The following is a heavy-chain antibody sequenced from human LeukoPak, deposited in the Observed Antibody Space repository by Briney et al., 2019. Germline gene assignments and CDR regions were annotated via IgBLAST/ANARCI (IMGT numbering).Heavy chain of an antibody. CDR3: ARALPSLES. Sequence: SETLSLTCAVYGGSLSGYYWSWIRQPPGKGLEWIGEINHSGSTNYNPSLKSRVTISVDTSKNQFSLKLSSVTAADTAVYYCARALPSLESWGQGTLVTVSS. J-gene: IGHJ5*02. CDR1: GGSLSGYY. D-gene: IGHD1-1*01. CDR2: INHSGST. V-gene: IGHV4-34*01.